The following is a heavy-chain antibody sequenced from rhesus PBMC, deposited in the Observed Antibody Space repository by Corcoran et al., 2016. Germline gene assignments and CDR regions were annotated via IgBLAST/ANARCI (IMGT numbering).Heavy chain of an antibody. Sequence: QVQLRESGPGLVKPSETLSLTCTVFGVPLSNYWWAWIRQPPGEGLEWIGAIDGNSYAYHYHPSLKSRVIISKDASKNQFSLRMTSLTVADTAIYYCATGGFTTYRDNWGQGVLVTVSS. J-gene: IGHJ4*01. CDR2: IDGNSYAY. CDR1: GVPLSNYW. V-gene: IGHV4-80*01. CDR3: ATGGFTTYRDN. D-gene: IGHD2-27*01.